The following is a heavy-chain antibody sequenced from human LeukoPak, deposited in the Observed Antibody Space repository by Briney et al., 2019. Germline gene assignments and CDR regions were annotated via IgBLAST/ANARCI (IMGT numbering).Heavy chain of an antibody. V-gene: IGHV1-69*01. Sequence: KISCKGSGYNFTNYWIGWVRQAPGQGLEWMGGIIPFFGTANYAQKFQGRVTITADESTSTAYMELSSLRSEDTAVYYCARRHYYDSSGYYYVPWFDPWGQGTLVTVSS. CDR2: IIPFFGTA. CDR1: GYNFTNYW. CDR3: ARRHYYDSSGYYYVPWFDP. D-gene: IGHD3-22*01. J-gene: IGHJ5*02.